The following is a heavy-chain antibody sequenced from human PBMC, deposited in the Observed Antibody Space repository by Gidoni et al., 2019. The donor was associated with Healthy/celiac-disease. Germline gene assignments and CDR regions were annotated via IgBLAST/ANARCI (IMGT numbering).Heavy chain of an antibody. CDR1: GFTFDDYA. D-gene: IGHD3-10*01. CDR3: AKDIHGSGSYALDY. V-gene: IGHV3-43D*03. J-gene: IGHJ4*02. CDR2: ISWDGGST. Sequence: EVQLVESGGVVVQPGGSLRLSCAASGFTFDDYAMHWVRQAPVKGLEWVSLISWDGGSTYYADSVKGRFTISRDNSKNSLYLQMNSLRAEDTALYYCAKDIHGSGSYALDYWGQGTLVTVSS.